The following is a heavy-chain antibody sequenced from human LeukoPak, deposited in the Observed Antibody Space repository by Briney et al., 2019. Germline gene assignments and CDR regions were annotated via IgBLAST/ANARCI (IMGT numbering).Heavy chain of an antibody. D-gene: IGHD3-10*01. CDR2: IIPYFGTA. CDR1: GGTFSSYA. V-gene: IGHV1-69*06. J-gene: IGHJ5*02. CDR3: ARVATMVRGVIISDYRFDP. Sequence: SVKVSCKASGGTFSSYAISWFRQSPGQRLEWMGGIIPYFGTANYAQKFQARVTITADKSTSTAYLELSSLRSEDTGVYCCARVATMVRGVIISDYRFDPWGQGTLVTVSS.